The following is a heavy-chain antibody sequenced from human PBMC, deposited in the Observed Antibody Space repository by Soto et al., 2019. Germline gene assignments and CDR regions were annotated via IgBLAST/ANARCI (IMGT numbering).Heavy chain of an antibody. J-gene: IGHJ4*02. Sequence: QVHLRESGPGLVKPSQTLSLTCAVSGDSISSGDYYWNWIRQHPGKGLEWIGYIYYSRITQYNPSLKSRVTISVDTTKHQISLKVSSVTAADTAVYYCARAAATGHPVVPDYWGQGTLVTVSS. CDR1: GDSISSGDYY. CDR3: ARAAATGHPVVPDY. D-gene: IGHD2-15*01. CDR2: IYYSRIT. V-gene: IGHV4-31*11.